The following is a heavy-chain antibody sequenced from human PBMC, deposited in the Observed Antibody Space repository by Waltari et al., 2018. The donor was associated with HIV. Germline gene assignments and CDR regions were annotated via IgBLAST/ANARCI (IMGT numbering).Heavy chain of an antibody. J-gene: IGHJ3*01. Sequence: EVQLVESGGGLVQPGGSLRLSCAASGVTFSRYWMHWGRQVPGKGLVWVSRISADGRSTTYADSVKCRFTISRDNAKSTLYMEMNSLGAEDTAVYYCVRDLLNIGVAGTVWGQGTMVTVSS. CDR3: VRDLLNIGVAGTV. CDR1: GVTFSRYW. V-gene: IGHV3-74*01. D-gene: IGHD6-19*01. CDR2: ISADGRST.